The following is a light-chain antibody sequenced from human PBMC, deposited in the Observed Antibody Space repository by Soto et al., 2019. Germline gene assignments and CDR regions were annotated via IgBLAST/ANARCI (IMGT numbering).Light chain of an antibody. CDR1: RSDVGGYEY. Sequence: QSVLTQPASASGSPGQTITISCTGTRSDVGGYEYVSWYQQHPGKAPKLMIYEVSRRPSGVSNRFSGSKSGSTASMTISGLQAGDEADYYCTSYTSTFTYVFGTGTKVTVL. CDR3: TSYTSTFTYV. CDR2: EVS. J-gene: IGLJ1*01. V-gene: IGLV2-14*01.